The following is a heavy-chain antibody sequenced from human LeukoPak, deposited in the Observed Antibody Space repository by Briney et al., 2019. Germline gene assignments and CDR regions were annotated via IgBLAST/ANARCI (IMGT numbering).Heavy chain of an antibody. CDR1: GYTFTSYG. CDR2: ISAYNGNT. D-gene: IGHD3-22*01. Sequence: GASVKVSCKASGYTFTSYGISWVRQAPGQGLEWMGWISAYNGNTNYAQKLQGRVTMTTDTSTSTAYMELRSLRSDDTAVYYCARDGAHYDSSGYYYPDYFDYWGQGTLVTVSS. J-gene: IGHJ4*02. CDR3: ARDGAHYDSSGYYYPDYFDY. V-gene: IGHV1-18*01.